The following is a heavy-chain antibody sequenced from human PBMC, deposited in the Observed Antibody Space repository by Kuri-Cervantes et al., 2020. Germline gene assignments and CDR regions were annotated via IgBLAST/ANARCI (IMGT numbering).Heavy chain of an antibody. J-gene: IGHJ5*02. Sequence: SVKVSCKASGGTFSSYAISWVRQAPGQGLEWMGGIIPIFGTANYAQKFQGRVTITADKSTSTVYLELKSLRSDDTAVYYCAKDVMGWYGDLIGYNWFDPWGQGTLVTVSS. V-gene: IGHV1-69*06. CDR1: GGTFSSYA. CDR2: IIPIFGTA. CDR3: AKDVMGWYGDLIGYNWFDP. D-gene: IGHD6-19*01.